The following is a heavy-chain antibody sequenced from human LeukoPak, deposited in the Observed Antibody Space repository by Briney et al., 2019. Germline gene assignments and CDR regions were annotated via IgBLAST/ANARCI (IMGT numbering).Heavy chain of an antibody. CDR1: GFTFSSYG. Sequence: GGSLRLSCAASGFTFSSYGMHWVHQAPGKGLEWVAVIWYDGSNKYYADSVKGRFTISRDNSKNTLYLQMNSLRAEDTAVYYCAKDQRYSGYDAGDYWGQGTLVTVSS. J-gene: IGHJ4*02. D-gene: IGHD5-12*01. CDR2: IWYDGSNK. V-gene: IGHV3-33*06. CDR3: AKDQRYSGYDAGDY.